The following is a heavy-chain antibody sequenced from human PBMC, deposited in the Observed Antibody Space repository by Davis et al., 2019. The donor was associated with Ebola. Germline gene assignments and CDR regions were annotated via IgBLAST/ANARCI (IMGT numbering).Heavy chain of an antibody. CDR1: GGTFSSYA. D-gene: IGHD3-22*01. Sequence: AASVKVSCKASGGTFSSYAISWVRQAPGQGLEWMGGIIPIFGTANYAQTFQGRVTITADKSTSTAYMELSSLRSEDTAVYYCARVAPYYYDSSGYYAWSYFDYWGQGTLVTVSS. J-gene: IGHJ4*02. CDR2: IIPIFGTA. V-gene: IGHV1-69*06. CDR3: ARVAPYYYDSSGYYAWSYFDY.